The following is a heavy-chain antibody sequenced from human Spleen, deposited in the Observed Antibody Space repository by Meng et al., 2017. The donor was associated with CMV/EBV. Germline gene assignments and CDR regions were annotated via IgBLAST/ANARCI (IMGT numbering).Heavy chain of an antibody. CDR2: IYPGDSDT. J-gene: IGHJ6*02. V-gene: IGHV5-51*01. CDR1: GYSFISYW. Sequence: KVSCKGSGYSFISYWIGWVRQMPGKGLEWMGIIYPGDSDTRYSPSFQGQVTISADKSISTAYLQWSSLKASDTAMYYCARPIASRLSLYYYYGMDVWGQGTTVTVSS. D-gene: IGHD2-21*01. CDR3: ARPIASRLSLYYYYGMDV.